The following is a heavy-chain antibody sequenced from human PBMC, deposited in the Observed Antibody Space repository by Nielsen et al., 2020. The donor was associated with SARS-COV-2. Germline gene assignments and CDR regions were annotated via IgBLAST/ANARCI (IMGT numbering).Heavy chain of an antibody. V-gene: IGHV3-53*01. D-gene: IGHD3-9*01. CDR2: IYSGGST. CDR3: ARETIR. CDR1: GFSFSNYA. J-gene: IGHJ4*02. Sequence: GESLKISCAASGFSFSNYAMSWVRQAPGKGLEWVSVIYSGGSTYYADSVKGRFTISRDNSKNTLYLQMNSLRAEDTAVYYCARETIRWGQGTLVTVSS.